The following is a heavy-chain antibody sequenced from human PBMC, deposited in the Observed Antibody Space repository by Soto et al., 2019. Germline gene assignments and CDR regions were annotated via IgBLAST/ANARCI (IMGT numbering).Heavy chain of an antibody. CDR2: ISAYNGNT. D-gene: IGHD3-3*01. J-gene: IGHJ6*02. Sequence: ASVQVSCKASGYTFTSYGISWLRQAPGQGLEWMGWISAYNGNTNYAQKLQGRVTMTTDTSTSTAYMELRSQRSDDTAVYYCAIDNYDCWSGYYDAYYYGMDVWGQGTTVTVSS. CDR1: GYTFTSYG. V-gene: IGHV1-18*01. CDR3: AIDNYDCWSGYYDAYYYGMDV.